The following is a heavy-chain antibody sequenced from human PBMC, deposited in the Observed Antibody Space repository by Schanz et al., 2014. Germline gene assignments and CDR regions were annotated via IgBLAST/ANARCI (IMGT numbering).Heavy chain of an antibody. Sequence: EVQLVESGGGFIRPGGSLRLSCAASGFTFSNYTMYWVRQAPGKGLEWVSSITSTSRYIYYADSLKGRFTISRDNAKKSLDLHMNSLTAEDTAVYYCATENWWTVEKWGQGTLVTVSS. V-gene: IGHV3-21*01. CDR3: ATENWWTVEK. D-gene: IGHD2-15*01. CDR2: ITSTSRYI. J-gene: IGHJ4*02. CDR1: GFTFSNYT.